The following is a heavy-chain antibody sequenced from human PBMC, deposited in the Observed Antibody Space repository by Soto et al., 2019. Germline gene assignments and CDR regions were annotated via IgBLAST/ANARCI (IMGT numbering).Heavy chain of an antibody. CDR2: IWYDGSNK. D-gene: IGHD5-12*01. Sequence: QVQPVESGGGVVQPGRSLRLSCAASGFTFSSYGMHWVRQAPGKGLEWVAVIWYDGSNKYYADSVKGRFTISRDNSKNPLYLQMTSLRADDTAVYYCARDGFRGGYNPAWGNWYFDLWGRSTLVTVSS. J-gene: IGHJ2*01. V-gene: IGHV3-33*01. CDR1: GFTFSSYG. CDR3: ARDGFRGGYNPAWGNWYFDL.